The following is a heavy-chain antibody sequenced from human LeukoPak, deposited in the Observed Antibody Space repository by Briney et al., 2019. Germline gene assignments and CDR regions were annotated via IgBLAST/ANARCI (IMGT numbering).Heavy chain of an antibody. CDR2: IKQDGSEK. J-gene: IGHJ3*02. CDR1: GFTFGNYW. Sequence: GGSLRLSCAASGFTFGNYWMTWVRQAPGKGLECVANIKQDGSEKYFLDSVKGRFTISRDNAKNSLYLQMNSLRAEDTAVYYCARDMSITTVRGVIILDAFGIWGQGTMVTVSS. D-gene: IGHD3-10*01. CDR3: ARDMSITTVRGVIILDAFGI. V-gene: IGHV3-7*03.